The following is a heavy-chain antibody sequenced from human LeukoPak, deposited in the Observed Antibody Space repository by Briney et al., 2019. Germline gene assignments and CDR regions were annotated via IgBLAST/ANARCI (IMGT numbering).Heavy chain of an antibody. D-gene: IGHD3-3*01. V-gene: IGHV4-30-2*01. CDR3: ARRVVAIFYFDY. CDR1: GGSISSGGYS. Sequence: SQTLSLTCAVSGGSISSGGYSWSWIRQPPGKGLEWIGYIYHSGSTYYNPSLKSRVTISVDRSKNQFSLKLSSVTAADTAVYYCARRVVAIFYFDYWGQGALVTVSS. CDR2: IYHSGST. J-gene: IGHJ4*02.